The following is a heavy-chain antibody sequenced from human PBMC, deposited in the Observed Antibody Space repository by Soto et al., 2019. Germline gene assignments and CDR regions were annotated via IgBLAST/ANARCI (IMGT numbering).Heavy chain of an antibody. D-gene: IGHD1-26*01. CDR1: GYTFPSYG. CDR2: ISAYNGNT. CDR3: ARDLGGSYYAPVVY. J-gene: IGHJ4*02. V-gene: IGHV1-18*01. Sequence: QVQLVQSGAEVKKPGASVKVSCKASGYTFPSYGISWVRQAPGQGLEWMGWISAYNGNTKYAQKLQGRVTMTTDTSTSTAYTEPRSLRSDDTAVYYCARDLGGSYYAPVVYWGQGTLVTVSS.